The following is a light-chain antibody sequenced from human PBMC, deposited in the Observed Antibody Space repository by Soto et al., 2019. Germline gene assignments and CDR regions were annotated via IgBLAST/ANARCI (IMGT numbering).Light chain of an antibody. CDR2: EVS. CDR3: SSYAGSNNLGV. Sequence: QSALIQPPSASGSPGQSVTISCTGTSSDVGGYNYVSWYQQHPGKAPKLMIYEVSKRPSGVPDRFSGSKSGNTASLTVSGLQAEDEAEYYCSSYAGSNNLGVFGGGTKL. V-gene: IGLV2-8*01. J-gene: IGLJ2*01. CDR1: SSDVGGYNY.